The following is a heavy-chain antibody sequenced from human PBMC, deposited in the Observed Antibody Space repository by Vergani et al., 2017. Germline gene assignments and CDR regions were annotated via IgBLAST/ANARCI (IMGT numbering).Heavy chain of an antibody. D-gene: IGHD3-16*01. CDR1: GYTFTGYY. CDR2: INPNSGGT. Sequence: QVQLVQSGAEVKKPGASVKVSCKASGYTFTGYYMHWVRQAPGQGLEWMGWINPNSGGTNYAQKFQGRVTMTRDTSISTAYMELSRLRSDDTAVYYCARDVWAENTVEGYYYYMDVWGKGTTVTVSS. V-gene: IGHV1-2*02. J-gene: IGHJ6*03. CDR3: ARDVWAENTVEGYYYYMDV.